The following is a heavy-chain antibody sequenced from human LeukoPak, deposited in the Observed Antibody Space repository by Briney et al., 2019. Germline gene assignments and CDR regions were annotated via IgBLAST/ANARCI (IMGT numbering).Heavy chain of an antibody. CDR1: GFTFSSYA. J-gene: IGHJ4*02. CDR2: ISGSGSSA. V-gene: IGHV3-23*01. D-gene: IGHD1-26*01. CDR3: AKIWSGSYDGFFDY. Sequence: GGSLRLSCAASGFTFSSYAMSWVRQAPGKGLEWVSAISGSGSSAYHADSVKGRFTISRDSSKNTLYLQMNSLRAEDTAVYYCAKIWSGSYDGFFDYWGQGTLVTVSS.